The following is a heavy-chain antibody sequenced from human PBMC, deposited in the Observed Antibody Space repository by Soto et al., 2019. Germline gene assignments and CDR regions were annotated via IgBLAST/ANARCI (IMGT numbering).Heavy chain of an antibody. CDR2: ISAYNGNT. D-gene: IGHD3-22*01. V-gene: IGHV1-18*01. CDR3: AREPDYYDSSGYYYYYGMDV. CDR1: GYTFTSYG. J-gene: IGHJ6*02. Sequence: QVQLVQSGAEVKKPGASVKVSCKASGYTFTSYGISWVRQAPGQGLEWMGWISAYNGNTNYAQKLQGRVTMTTDTSTSTAYMELRSLRSDDTAVYYCAREPDYYDSSGYYYYYGMDVWGQGTTGTVSS.